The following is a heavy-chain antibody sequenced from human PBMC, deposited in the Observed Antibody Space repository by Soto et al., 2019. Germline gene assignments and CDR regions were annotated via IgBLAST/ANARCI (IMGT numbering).Heavy chain of an antibody. CDR1: GFTVSNNY. CDR3: AWDVGV. CDR2: IYSGGST. V-gene: IGHV3-66*01. Sequence: EVQLVESGGGLVQPGGSLRLSCAASGFTVSNNYMRWGRQAPGKGLEWVSVIYSGGSTYYGDSVKGRFTISRDNSKNKLYLQMHSLRAEVTAAYYCAWDVGVWGRGTTVTVS. J-gene: IGHJ6*03.